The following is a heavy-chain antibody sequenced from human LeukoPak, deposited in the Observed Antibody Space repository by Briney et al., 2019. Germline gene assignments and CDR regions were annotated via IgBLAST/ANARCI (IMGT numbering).Heavy chain of an antibody. CDR2: ISYDGSNK. CDR3: AREAMKEYPAAPDAFDI. J-gene: IGHJ3*02. D-gene: IGHD6-13*01. CDR1: GFTFSSYA. V-gene: IGHV3-30-3*01. Sequence: GGSLRLSCAASGFTFSSYAMHWVRQAPGKGLEWVAVISYDGSNKYYADSVKGRFTISRDNSKNTLYLQMNSLRAEDTAVYYCAREAMKEYPAAPDAFDIWGQGTMVTVSS.